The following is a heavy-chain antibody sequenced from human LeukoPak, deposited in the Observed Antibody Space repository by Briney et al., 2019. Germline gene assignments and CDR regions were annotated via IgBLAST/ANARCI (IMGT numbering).Heavy chain of an antibody. CDR1: GYTFTSYA. J-gene: IGHJ3*02. CDR2: INTNTGNP. D-gene: IGHD2-15*01. CDR3: ARDGSGGSWERYEDAFDI. Sequence: ASVKVSCKASGYTFTSYAMNWVRQAPGQGLEWMGWINTNTGNPTYAQGFTGRFVFSLDTSVSTAYLQISSLKAEDSAVYYCARDGSGGSWERYEDAFDIWGQGTMVTVSS. V-gene: IGHV7-4-1*02.